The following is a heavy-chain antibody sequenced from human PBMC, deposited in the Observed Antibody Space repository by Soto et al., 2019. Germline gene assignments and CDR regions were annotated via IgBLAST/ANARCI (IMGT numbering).Heavy chain of an antibody. CDR1: GYTFTSYG. CDR2: ISAYNGNT. D-gene: IGHD5-12*01. CDR3: ARDRDGYNMGYFDY. J-gene: IGHJ4*02. Sequence: ASVKVSCKASGYTFTSYGISWVRQAPGQGLEWMGWISAYNGNTNYAQKLQGRVTMTTDTSTSTAYMELRSLRSDDTAVYYCARDRDGYNMGYFDYWGPGTLVTVYS. V-gene: IGHV1-18*04.